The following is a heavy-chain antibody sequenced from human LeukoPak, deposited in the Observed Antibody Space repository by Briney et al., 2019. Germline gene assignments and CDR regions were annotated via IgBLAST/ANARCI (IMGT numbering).Heavy chain of an antibody. CDR2: INQDGSAK. J-gene: IGHJ4*02. Sequence: GGSLRLSCEASGLTLSDYWMSWVRQAPGKGLEWVANINQDGSAKYYVDSVKGRFTISRDNADSSLYLQMNALRADDTAMYYCATSHHTSSGQNFDYWGQGTLVSVSS. V-gene: IGHV3-7*01. CDR1: GLTLSDYW. CDR3: ATSHHTSSGQNFDY. D-gene: IGHD6-25*01.